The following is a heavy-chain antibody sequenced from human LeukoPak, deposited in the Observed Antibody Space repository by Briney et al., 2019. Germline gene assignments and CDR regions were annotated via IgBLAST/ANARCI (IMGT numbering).Heavy chain of an antibody. V-gene: IGHV3-23*01. Sequence: GGSLRLSCAASGFTFDDYGMSWVRQAPGKGLEWVSAISGSGGSTYYADSVKGRFTISRDNSKNTLYLQMNSLRAEDTAVYYCAKEIVGATYYFDYWGQGTLVTVSS. J-gene: IGHJ4*02. CDR1: GFTFDDYG. D-gene: IGHD1-26*01. CDR3: AKEIVGATYYFDY. CDR2: ISGSGGST.